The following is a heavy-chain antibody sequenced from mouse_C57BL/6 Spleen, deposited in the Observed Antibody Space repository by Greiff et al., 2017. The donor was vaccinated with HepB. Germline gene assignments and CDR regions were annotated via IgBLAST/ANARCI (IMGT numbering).Heavy chain of an antibody. CDR1: GYTFTSYW. Sequence: VQLQQPGAELVKPGASVKLSCKASGYTFTSYWMQWVKQGPGQGLEWFGEIDPSDSYANYNQKFKGKATVTVDTSSSTAYMQLSSLTSEDSAVYYCARADDGCSYDAMGYWGQGTSVAVAS. D-gene: IGHD2-3*01. V-gene: IGHV1-50*01. J-gene: IGHJ4*01. CDR2: IDPSDSYA. CDR3: ARADDGCSYDAMGY.